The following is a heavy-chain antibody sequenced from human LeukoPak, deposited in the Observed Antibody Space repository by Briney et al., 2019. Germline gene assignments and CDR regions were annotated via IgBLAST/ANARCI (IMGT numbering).Heavy chain of an antibody. J-gene: IGHJ4*02. Sequence: SETLSLTCTGSGCSISSYYWSWLRQPPGKGLEWFGYIYYRGSTNDNRSLRRRVTILVDTSKNQFSLKLSSVTAAATAVYYCARDYYRYSIDYWGQGTLVTVSS. CDR2: IYYRGST. D-gene: IGHD5-12*01. CDR3: ARDYYRYSIDY. CDR1: GCSISSYY. V-gene: IGHV4-59*01.